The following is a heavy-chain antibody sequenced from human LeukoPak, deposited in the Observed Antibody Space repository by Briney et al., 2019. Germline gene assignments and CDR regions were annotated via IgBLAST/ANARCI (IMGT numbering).Heavy chain of an antibody. CDR3: ARTQRQRYCSGGYCYSDAFDI. J-gene: IGHJ3*02. D-gene: IGHD2-15*01. CDR2: ILPIFGTA. CDR1: GRTLSSYA. V-gene: IGHV1-69*13. Sequence: SVKVSCKTSGRTLSSYAIRWVRQAPGQGIEWMGAILPIFGTANHGQNFQGRPRITADESTSTAYMERSSVRSEDTAVYYCARTQRQRYCSGGYCYSDAFDIWGRGTMVSVA.